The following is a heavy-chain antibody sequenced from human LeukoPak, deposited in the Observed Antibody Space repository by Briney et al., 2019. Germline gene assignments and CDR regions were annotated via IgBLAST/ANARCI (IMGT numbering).Heavy chain of an antibody. Sequence: PGGSLRVSCAVSGLKFDDDAMHWVRKARGKGGEWVSGFSWNSGSIGDAAAVNGLFTISRDNAKTSLYLQMSRLRADDTALYYCANDPASGWYFHFDYSGQGTLATLSS. V-gene: IGHV3-9*01. J-gene: IGHJ4*02. CDR3: ANDPASGWYFHFDY. CDR1: GLKFDDDA. CDR2: FSWNSGSI. D-gene: IGHD6-19*01.